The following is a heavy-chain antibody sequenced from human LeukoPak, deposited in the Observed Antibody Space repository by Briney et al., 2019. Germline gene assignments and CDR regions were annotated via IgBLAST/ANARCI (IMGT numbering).Heavy chain of an antibody. CDR2: ISGSGGST. CDR1: GFRFDNYA. CDR3: AKDLRFLEWLLLDVFDI. Sequence: GGSLRLSCAASGFRFDNYAMSWVRQAPGKGLEWVSAISGSGGSTYYADSVKGRFTISRDNSKNTLYLQMNSLRPEDTAVYYCAKDLRFLEWLLLDVFDIWGQGTMVAVSS. V-gene: IGHV3-23*01. J-gene: IGHJ3*02. D-gene: IGHD3-3*01.